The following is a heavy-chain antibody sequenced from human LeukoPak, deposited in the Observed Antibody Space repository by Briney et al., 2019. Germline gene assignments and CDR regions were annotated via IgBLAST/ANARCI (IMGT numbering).Heavy chain of an antibody. D-gene: IGHD3-22*01. CDR2: IWHDGSNK. V-gene: IGHV3-33*03. J-gene: IGHJ4*02. Sequence: GGSLRLSCAASGFTFSIYGIHWVRQAPGKGLEWVAVIWHDGSNKYYADSVKGRFTISRDKSRNTLYLQMYLLRSQDTAMYYCAKYDNSGRAGGYWGQGTLVTVSS. CDR3: AKYDNSGRAGGY. CDR1: GFTFSIYG.